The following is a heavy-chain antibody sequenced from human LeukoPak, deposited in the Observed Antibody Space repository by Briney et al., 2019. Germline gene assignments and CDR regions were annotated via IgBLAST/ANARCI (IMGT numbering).Heavy chain of an antibody. Sequence: SVKVSCRASGGTFSSYAISWVRQAPGQGLEWMGGIIPIFGTANYAQKFQGRVTITADESTSTAYMELSSLRSEDTAVYYCAREAVAGSYLDYWGQGTLVTVSS. CDR2: IIPIFGTA. J-gene: IGHJ4*02. CDR3: AREAVAGSYLDY. D-gene: IGHD6-19*01. CDR1: GGTFSSYA. V-gene: IGHV1-69*13.